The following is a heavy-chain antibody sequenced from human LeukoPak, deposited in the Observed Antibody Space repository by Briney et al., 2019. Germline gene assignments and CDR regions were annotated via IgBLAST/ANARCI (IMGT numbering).Heavy chain of an antibody. V-gene: IGHV4-31*03. CDR2: IYYSGST. Sequence: SETLSLTCTVSGGSISSGGYYWSWIRQHPGKGLEWIVYIYYSGSTYYNPSLKSRVTISVDTSKNQFSLKLSSVTAADTAVYYCARDRKREYYDFWSGYPPLDYWGQGTLVTVSS. CDR1: GGSISSGGYY. J-gene: IGHJ4*02. D-gene: IGHD3-3*01. CDR3: ARDRKREYYDFWSGYPPLDY.